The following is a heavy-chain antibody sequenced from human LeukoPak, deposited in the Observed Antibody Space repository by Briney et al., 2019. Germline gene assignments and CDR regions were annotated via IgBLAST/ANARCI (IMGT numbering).Heavy chain of an antibody. CDR2: ISAYNGNT. CDR3: ARVGDYGDYDGFDP. V-gene: IGHV1-18*01. CDR1: GYTFTSYG. D-gene: IGHD4-17*01. Sequence: RASVTVSCKASGYTFTSYGISWVRQAPGQGLEWMGWISAYNGNTNYAQKLQGRVTMTTDTSTSTAYMELRSLRSDDTAVYYCARVGDYGDYDGFDPWGQGTLVTVSS. J-gene: IGHJ5*02.